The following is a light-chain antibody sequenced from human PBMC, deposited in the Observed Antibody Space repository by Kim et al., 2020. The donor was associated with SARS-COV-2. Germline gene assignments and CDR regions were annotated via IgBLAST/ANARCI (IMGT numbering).Light chain of an antibody. CDR1: QSVSSSY. J-gene: IGKJ1*01. V-gene: IGKV3-20*01. Sequence: EIVLTQSPGTLSLSPGESATLSCRASQSVSSSYLAWYQQKPGQAPRLLIYGASSRATGIPDRFSGSGSGTDFTLTISRLEPEDFAVYYCQQYGGTFGQGTKVDIK. CDR3: QQYGGT. CDR2: GAS.